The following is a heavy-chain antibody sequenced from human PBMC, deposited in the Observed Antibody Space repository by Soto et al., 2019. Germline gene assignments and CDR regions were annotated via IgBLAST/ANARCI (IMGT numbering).Heavy chain of an antibody. Sequence: GGSLRLSCAASGFTFSSYAMHWVRQAPGKGLEWVAVISYDGSNKYYADSVKGRFTISGDNSKNTLYLQMNSLRAEDTAVYYYARETGFGELLNYFDYWGQGTLVTVSS. J-gene: IGHJ4*02. CDR3: ARETGFGELLNYFDY. D-gene: IGHD3-10*01. CDR1: GFTFSSYA. CDR2: ISYDGSNK. V-gene: IGHV3-30-3*01.